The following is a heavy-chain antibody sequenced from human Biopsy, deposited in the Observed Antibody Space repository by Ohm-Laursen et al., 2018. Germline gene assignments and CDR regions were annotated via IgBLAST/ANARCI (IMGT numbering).Heavy chain of an antibody. CDR2: VDWDDYK. D-gene: IGHD6-13*01. V-gene: IGHV2-70*11. CDR1: GFSLSARGMC. CDR3: ARTPILIVSAGLVYRHRGHLQGMGV. J-gene: IGHJ6*02. Sequence: TQTLTLTNSFSGFSLSARGMCVSWIRQAPGKALEWLARVDWDDYKDYSASLQTKLSISKDTSNDQVVLTVNNVDPADTATYYCARTPILIVSAGLVYRHRGHLQGMGVWGQGIAVTVS.